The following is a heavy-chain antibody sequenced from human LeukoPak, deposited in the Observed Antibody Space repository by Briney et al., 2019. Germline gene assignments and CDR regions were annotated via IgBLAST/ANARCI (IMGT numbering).Heavy chain of an antibody. Sequence: PGGSLRLSCAASGFTFSTYAMSWVRQAPGKGLEWVSVISGSVDTTYYADSVKGRFTISRDNSKNTLYLQMNNLRADDTAVYYCAKRANYGDFDYWGQGTLVTVSS. CDR2: ISGSVDTT. J-gene: IGHJ4*02. D-gene: IGHD4-17*01. CDR1: GFTFSTYA. CDR3: AKRANYGDFDY. V-gene: IGHV3-23*01.